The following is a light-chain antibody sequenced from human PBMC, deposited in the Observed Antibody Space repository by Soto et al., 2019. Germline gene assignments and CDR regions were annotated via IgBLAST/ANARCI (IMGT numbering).Light chain of an antibody. CDR1: QSISSW. V-gene: IGKV1-5*01. CDR2: DAS. CDR3: QQYNSYSPYT. J-gene: IGKJ2*01. Sequence: DIQMTQSPSTLSASVGDRVTITCRASQSISSWLAWYQQKPGKAPKLLIYDASSLESGVPSRFSVSGSGTEFTLTISSLQPNDFATYYCQQYNSYSPYTFGQRTKLEIK.